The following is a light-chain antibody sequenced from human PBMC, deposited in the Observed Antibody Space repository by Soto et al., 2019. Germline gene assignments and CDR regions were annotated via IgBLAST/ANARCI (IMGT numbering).Light chain of an antibody. Sequence: DIPMTQSPSTLSASVGDRVTITCRASQSISSWLAWYQQKPGKAPKLLIYDASSLESGVPSRFSGSGSGTEFTLTISSLQPDDFATYYCQQYNSHSTFGQGTKVDIK. CDR3: QQYNSHST. V-gene: IGKV1-5*01. CDR1: QSISSW. J-gene: IGKJ1*01. CDR2: DAS.